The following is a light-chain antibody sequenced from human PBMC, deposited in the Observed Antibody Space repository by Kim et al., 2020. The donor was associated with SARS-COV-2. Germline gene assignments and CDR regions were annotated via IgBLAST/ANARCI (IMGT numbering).Light chain of an antibody. Sequence: VALRQTARITCGGNNIGSKNVHWYQQKPGQAPVLVIYRDSNRPSGLPERFSGSNSGNTATLTISRAQAGDEADYYCQVWDSSTAWVFGGGTQLTVL. CDR1: NIGSKN. CDR2: RDS. V-gene: IGLV3-9*01. J-gene: IGLJ3*02. CDR3: QVWDSSTAWV.